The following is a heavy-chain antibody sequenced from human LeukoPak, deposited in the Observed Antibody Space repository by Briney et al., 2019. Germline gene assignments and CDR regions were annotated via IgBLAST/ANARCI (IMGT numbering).Heavy chain of an antibody. CDR1: VYTFTSYD. Sequence: ASVKVSCKASVYTFTSYDINWVRQATGQGLEWMGWMNPNSGNTGYAQKFQGRLTITRNTSISTAYMELSSLRSEDTAVYYCARGTGSSWQFHDFDYWGQGALVTVSS. CDR2: MNPNSGNT. V-gene: IGHV1-8*03. CDR3: ARGTGSSWQFHDFDY. D-gene: IGHD6-13*01. J-gene: IGHJ4*02.